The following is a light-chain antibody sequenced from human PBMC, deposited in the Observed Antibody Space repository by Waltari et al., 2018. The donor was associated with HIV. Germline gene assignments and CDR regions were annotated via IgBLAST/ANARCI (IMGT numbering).Light chain of an antibody. Sequence: DIVMTQSPDSLAVSLGERATINCKSSQSVLYSSNNKNYLGWYQQKVVQPPKLLIYWASTRESGVPDRFSGSGSGTDFTLTISSLQAEDVAVYYCQQYYSTPWTFGQGTKVEIK. CDR2: WAS. J-gene: IGKJ1*01. CDR3: QQYYSTPWT. V-gene: IGKV4-1*01. CDR1: QSVLYSSNNKNY.